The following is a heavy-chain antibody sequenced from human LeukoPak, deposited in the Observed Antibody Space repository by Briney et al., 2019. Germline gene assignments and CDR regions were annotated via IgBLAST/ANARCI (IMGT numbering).Heavy chain of an antibody. Sequence: ASVKVSCKASGYPFTGYYMHWVRQAPGQGLEWMGWINPNSGGTNYAQKFQGRVTMTRDTSISTAYMELSRLRSDDTAVYYCASTYGDYVNYYYGMDVWGQGTTVTVSS. CDR1: GYPFTGYY. CDR2: INPNSGGT. J-gene: IGHJ6*02. V-gene: IGHV1-2*02. D-gene: IGHD4-17*01. CDR3: ASTYGDYVNYYYGMDV.